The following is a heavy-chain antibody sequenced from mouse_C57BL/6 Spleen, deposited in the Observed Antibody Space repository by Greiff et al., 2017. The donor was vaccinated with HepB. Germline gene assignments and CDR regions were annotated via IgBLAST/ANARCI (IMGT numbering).Heavy chain of an antibody. CDR1: GFTFSDYY. Sequence: EVKLVESEGGLVQPGSSMKLSCTASGFTFSDYYMAWVRQVPEKGLEWVANINYDGSSTYYLDSLKSRFIISRDNAKNILYLQMSSLKSEDTATYYCARDRGDYYGSSYAMDYWGQGTSVTDSS. CDR3: ARDRGDYYGSSYAMDY. V-gene: IGHV5-16*01. CDR2: INYDGSST. J-gene: IGHJ4*01. D-gene: IGHD1-1*01.